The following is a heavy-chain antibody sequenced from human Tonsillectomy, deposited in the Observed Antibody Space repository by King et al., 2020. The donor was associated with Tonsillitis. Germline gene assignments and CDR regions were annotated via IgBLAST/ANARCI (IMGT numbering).Heavy chain of an antibody. V-gene: IGHV3-30*04. CDR2: ISYDGSTK. J-gene: IGHJ4*02. CDR1: GFTFSNYA. Sequence: VQLVESGGGVVQPGRSLRLSCAASGFTFSNYAMHWVRQAPGKGLEWVTVISYDGSTKYYADSVKGRFSISRDNSKNTLYLQMNSLRAKDTAVYYCAREGFPLTSGNYYYFDYWGQGTLVTVSS. CDR3: AREGFPLTSGNYYYFDY. D-gene: IGHD1-26*01.